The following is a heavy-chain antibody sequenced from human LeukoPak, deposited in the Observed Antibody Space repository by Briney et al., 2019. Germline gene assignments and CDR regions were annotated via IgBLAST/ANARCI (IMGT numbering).Heavy chain of an antibody. D-gene: IGHD2-2*01. CDR2: LYHSGST. V-gene: IGHV4-38-2*01. CDR1: GYPISSGYY. Sequence: PSETLSLTCAVSGYPISSGYYWGWTRPPPGKGLEWIGSLYHSGSTYYNPSLKSRVTISVDTSKNQFSLKLSSVTAADTAVYYCARQRSSTSTVLKWGQEPVVSVSS. J-gene: IGHJ4*02. CDR3: ARQRSSTSTVLK.